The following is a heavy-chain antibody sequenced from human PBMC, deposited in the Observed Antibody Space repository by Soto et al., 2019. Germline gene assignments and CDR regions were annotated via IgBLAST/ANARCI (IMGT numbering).Heavy chain of an antibody. CDR2: ISDTGSSH. V-gene: IGHV3-30*18. Sequence: GGSLRLSCVGSGFTFSSYGMHWVRQAPGKGLDCVAVISDTGSSHYYAASVEGRFTISRENSKNTLSLHMDRLRVEDTAVYYCAKDRGGDCPDNSCYFGADYWGQGTPVTVSS. D-gene: IGHD2-2*01. CDR3: AKDRGGDCPDNSCYFGADY. CDR1: GFTFSSYG. J-gene: IGHJ4*02.